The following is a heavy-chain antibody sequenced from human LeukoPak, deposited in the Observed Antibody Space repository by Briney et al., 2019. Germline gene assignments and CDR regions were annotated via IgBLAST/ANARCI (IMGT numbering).Heavy chain of an antibody. D-gene: IGHD6-13*01. Sequence: GGSLRLSCAASGFTFSTHAMSWVRQAPGEGLEWVSDISASGGSTYYADSVKGRFTVSRDNSKNTLYLQMSSLRADDTAVYYCAKGPRQQLVTRFDNWGQGTLVTVSS. CDR2: ISASGGST. CDR1: GFTFSTHA. J-gene: IGHJ4*02. V-gene: IGHV3-23*01. CDR3: AKGPRQQLVTRFDN.